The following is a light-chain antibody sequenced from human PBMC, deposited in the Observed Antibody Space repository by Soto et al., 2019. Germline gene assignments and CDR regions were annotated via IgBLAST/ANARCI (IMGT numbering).Light chain of an antibody. CDR3: SSYTSRSTRV. CDR2: EVS. Sequence: QSVLTQPASVSGSPGQSITISCTGTSSDVGGYDYVSWYQQHPGKAPKLMIYEVSNRPSGVSNRFSGSKSGKTASLTISGLQAEDEADYYCSSYTSRSTRVFGGGTKLTVL. J-gene: IGLJ2*01. V-gene: IGLV2-14*01. CDR1: SSDVGGYDY.